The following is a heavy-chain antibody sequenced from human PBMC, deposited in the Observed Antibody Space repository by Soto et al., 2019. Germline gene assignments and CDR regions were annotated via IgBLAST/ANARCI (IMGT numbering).Heavy chain of an antibody. V-gene: IGHV4-34*01. CDR1: GGSFIGYY. D-gene: IGHD4-17*01. CDR2: INHSGST. Sequence: PSETLSLTCAVYGGSFIGYYWSWIRQPPGKGLEWIGEINHSGSTNYNPSLKSRVTISVDTSKNQFSLKLSSVTAADTAVYYCARGGRVKTVKSWFDPWGQGTLVTVSS. CDR3: ARGGRVKTVKSWFDP. J-gene: IGHJ5*02.